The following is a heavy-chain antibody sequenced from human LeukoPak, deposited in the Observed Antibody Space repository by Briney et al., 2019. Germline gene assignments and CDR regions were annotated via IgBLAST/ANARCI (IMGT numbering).Heavy chain of an antibody. J-gene: IGHJ4*02. CDR1: GGSISSGGYS. CDR2: IYHSGST. D-gene: IGHD5-24*01. V-gene: IGHV4-30-2*01. CDR3: ARERRDGYNSGYFDY. Sequence: PSQTLSLTCAVSGGSISSGGYSWSWIRQPPGKGLEWIGYIYHSGSTNYNPSLKSRVTISVDTSKNQFSLKLSSVTAADTAVYYCARERRDGYNSGYFDYWGQGTLVTVSS.